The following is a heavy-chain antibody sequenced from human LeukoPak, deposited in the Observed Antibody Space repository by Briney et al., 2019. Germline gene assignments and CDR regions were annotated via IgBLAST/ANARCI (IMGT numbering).Heavy chain of an antibody. J-gene: IGHJ4*02. V-gene: IGHV1-69*13. D-gene: IGHD1-1*01. CDR2: IIPIFGTA. Sequence: SVKVSCKASGGTFSSYAISWVRQAPGQGLEWMGGIIPIFGTANYAQKFQGRVTITADESTSTAHMELSSLRSEDTAVYYCASRASGHPGYNWNDGYFDYWGQGTLVTVSS. CDR3: ASRASGHPGYNWNDGYFDY. CDR1: GGTFSSYA.